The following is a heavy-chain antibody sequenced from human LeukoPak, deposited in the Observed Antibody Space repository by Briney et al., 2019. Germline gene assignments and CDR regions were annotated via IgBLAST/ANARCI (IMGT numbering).Heavy chain of an antibody. CDR3: ARDSKLRFFDY. Sequence: GGSLRLSCAASGFTFSSYGMHWVRQAPGKGLEWVAVISYDGSNKYYADSVKGRFTISRDNSKNTLYLQMNSLRAEDTAVYYCARDSKLRFFDYWGQGTLVTVSS. CDR2: ISYDGSNK. CDR1: GFTFSSYG. V-gene: IGHV3-30*03. J-gene: IGHJ4*02. D-gene: IGHD3-3*01.